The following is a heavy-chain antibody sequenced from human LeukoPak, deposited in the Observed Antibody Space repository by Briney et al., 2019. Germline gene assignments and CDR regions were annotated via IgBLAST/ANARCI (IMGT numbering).Heavy chain of an antibody. Sequence: SETLSLTCTVSGGSISSSYWSWIRQPPGKGLDWIGYIYYSGSTNYNPSLKSRVTISVDTSKNQFSLKLSSVTAADTAVCYCARARYGSSPFDYWGQGTLVTVSS. CDR2: IYYSGST. V-gene: IGHV4-59*01. CDR1: GGSISSSY. CDR3: ARARYGSSPFDY. D-gene: IGHD6-6*01. J-gene: IGHJ4*02.